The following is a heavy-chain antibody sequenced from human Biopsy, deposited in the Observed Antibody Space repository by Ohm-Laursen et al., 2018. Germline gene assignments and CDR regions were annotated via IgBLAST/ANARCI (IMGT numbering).Heavy chain of an antibody. CDR2: IFYSANT. J-gene: IGHJ4*02. D-gene: IGHD6-6*01. Sequence: TLSLTCTVSGVSINGGRYYWNWIRHHPGKGLEWIGNIFYSANTYYNPPLKSRVTISVDTSKNQFSLKPNSVTAADTAVYYCARGEYSSSIFDHWGQGTLVTVSS. V-gene: IGHV4-31*03. CDR3: ARGEYSSSIFDH. CDR1: GVSINGGRYY.